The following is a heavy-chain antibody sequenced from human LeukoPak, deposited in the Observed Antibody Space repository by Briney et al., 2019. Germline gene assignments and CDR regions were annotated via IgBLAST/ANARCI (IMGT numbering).Heavy chain of an antibody. V-gene: IGHV3-21*01. CDR2: ISSSSSYI. J-gene: IGHJ6*02. D-gene: IGHD2-2*01. Sequence: PGGSLRLSCAASGFTFSSYSMNWVRQAPGKGLEWVSSISSSSSYIYYANSVKGRFTISRDNAKNSLYLQMNSLRAEDTAVYYCARTPLYCSSTSCYYGMDVWGQGTTVTVSS. CDR1: GFTFSSYS. CDR3: ARTPLYCSSTSCYYGMDV.